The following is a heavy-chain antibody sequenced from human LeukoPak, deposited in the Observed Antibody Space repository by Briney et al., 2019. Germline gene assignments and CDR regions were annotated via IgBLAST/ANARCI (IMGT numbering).Heavy chain of an antibody. CDR1: GFTFSSYW. Sequence: GGSLRLSCAASGFTFSSYWMSWVRQAPGKGLEWVANIKQDGSEKYYVDSVKGRFTISRDNAKNSLYLQMNSLRAEDTAVYYCARGDYYGSGSYYKARGRIDYWGQGTLVTVSS. J-gene: IGHJ4*02. CDR3: ARGDYYGSGSYYKARGRIDY. D-gene: IGHD3-10*01. CDR2: IKQDGSEK. V-gene: IGHV3-7*01.